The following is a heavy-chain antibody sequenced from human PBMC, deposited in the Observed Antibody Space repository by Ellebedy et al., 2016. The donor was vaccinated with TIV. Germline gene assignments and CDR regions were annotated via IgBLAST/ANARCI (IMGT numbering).Heavy chain of an antibody. V-gene: IGHV3-48*02. J-gene: IGHJ6*02. CDR1: GFTFSSYS. Sequence: GGSLRLXXAASGFTFSSYSMNWVRQAPGKGLEWVSYISSSSSTIYYADSVKGRFTISRDNAKNSLYLQMNSLRDEDTAVYYCVSSGWGKSYYGMDVWGQGTTVIVSS. CDR3: VSSGWGKSYYGMDV. CDR2: ISSSSSTI. D-gene: IGHD6-19*01.